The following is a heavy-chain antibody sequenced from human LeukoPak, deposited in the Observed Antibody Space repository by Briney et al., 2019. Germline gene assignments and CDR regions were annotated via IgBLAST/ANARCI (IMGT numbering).Heavy chain of an antibody. J-gene: IGHJ4*02. CDR2: INPNSGGT. CDR1: GYTFISYG. CDR3: ARGSPGQLLRL. V-gene: IGHV1-2*02. D-gene: IGHD2-2*01. Sequence: ASVKVSCKASGYTFISYGISWVRQAPGQGLEWMGWINPNSGGTNYAQKFQGRVTMTRDTSISTAYMELSRLRSDDTAVYYCARGSPGQLLRLWGQGTLVTVSS.